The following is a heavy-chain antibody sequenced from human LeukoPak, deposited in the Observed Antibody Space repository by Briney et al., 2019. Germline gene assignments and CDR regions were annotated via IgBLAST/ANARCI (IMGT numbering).Heavy chain of an antibody. D-gene: IGHD3-9*01. J-gene: IGHJ4*02. Sequence: GASVKVSCKASGYTFTSYGISWVRQAPGQGLEWMVWISAYNGNTNYAQKLQGRVTMTTDTSTSTAYMELRSLRSDDTAVYYCARETYSNILTGTDYWGPGTLVTVSS. V-gene: IGHV1-18*01. CDR3: ARETYSNILTGTDY. CDR2: ISAYNGNT. CDR1: GYTFTSYG.